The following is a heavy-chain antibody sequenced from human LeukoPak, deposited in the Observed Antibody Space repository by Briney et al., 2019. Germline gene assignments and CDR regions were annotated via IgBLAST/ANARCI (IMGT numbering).Heavy chain of an antibody. CDR3: ARDQDWFDP. J-gene: IGHJ5*02. CDR2: ISAYNGDT. Sequence: ASVKVSCKASGYIFSTYGINWVRQAPGQGLEWMGWISAYNGDTNYAQNVQDRVTMTTDTSTNTAYMELRSLRSDDMAVYYCARDQDWFDPWGQGTLVTVSS. CDR1: GYIFSTYG. V-gene: IGHV1-18*03.